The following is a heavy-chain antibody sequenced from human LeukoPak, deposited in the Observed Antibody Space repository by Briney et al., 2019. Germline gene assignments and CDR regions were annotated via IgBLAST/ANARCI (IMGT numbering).Heavy chain of an antibody. Sequence: GRSLRLSCAASGFTFSTYDMHWVRQAPGKGLEWVAVISYDGSNKYYGDSVKGRFTISRDNSKNTLYLQMNSLRAEDTAIYYCARSYGAPDFWGQGAQVAVSS. CDR3: ARSYGAPDF. J-gene: IGHJ4*02. V-gene: IGHV3-30*03. D-gene: IGHD4-17*01. CDR2: ISYDGSNK. CDR1: GFTFSTYD.